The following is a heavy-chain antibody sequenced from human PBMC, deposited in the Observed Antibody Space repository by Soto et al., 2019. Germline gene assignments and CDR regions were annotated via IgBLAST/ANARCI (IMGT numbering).Heavy chain of an antibody. CDR1: GGTFSSYA. J-gene: IGHJ6*02. Sequence: QVQLVQSGAEVKKPGSSVKVSCKASGGTFSSYAISWVRQAPGQGLEWMGGIIPIFGTANYAQKFQGRVTITADKSTSTAYMELSSLRSEDTAVYYCARDSGYSYDQDYYYYYGMDVWGQGTTVTVSS. CDR2: IIPIFGTA. CDR3: ARDSGYSYDQDYYYYYGMDV. D-gene: IGHD5-18*01. V-gene: IGHV1-69*06.